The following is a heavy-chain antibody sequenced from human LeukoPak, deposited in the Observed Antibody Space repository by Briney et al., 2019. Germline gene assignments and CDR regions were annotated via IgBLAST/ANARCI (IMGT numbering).Heavy chain of an antibody. CDR2: INPNSGGT. D-gene: IGHD3-10*01. CDR1: GYSFTDYY. J-gene: IGHJ5*02. Sequence: ASVKVSCKTSGYSFTDYYMHWVRQAPGQGLEWMGWINPNSGGTNYAQKFQGRVTMTRDTSISTAYMELSRLRSDDTAVYYCARGGEAGPSNNWFDPWGQGTLVTVSS. CDR3: ARGGEAGPSNNWFDP. V-gene: IGHV1-2*02.